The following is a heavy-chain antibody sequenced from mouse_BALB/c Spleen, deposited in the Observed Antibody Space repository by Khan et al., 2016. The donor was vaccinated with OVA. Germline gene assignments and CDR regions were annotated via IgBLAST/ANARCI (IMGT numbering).Heavy chain of an antibody. J-gene: IGHJ4*01. D-gene: IGHD2-10*01. CDR3: ARPPYFSFTSDY. Sequence: QIQLVQSGPELKKPGETVKISCKASGYSFTNYGMNWVKQSPGKALKWMGWINTYTGEPTYADEFKGRFAFSLETSANTAYLQINILKNEDTATYFCARPPYFSFTSDYWARGTSVTVSS. CDR2: INTYTGEP. V-gene: IGHV9-3-1*01. CDR1: GYSFTNYG.